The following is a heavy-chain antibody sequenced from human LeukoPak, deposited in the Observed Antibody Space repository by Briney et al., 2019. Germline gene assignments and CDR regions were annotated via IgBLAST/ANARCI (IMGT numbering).Heavy chain of an antibody. V-gene: IGHV3-30*03. CDR1: GFTFNNFA. J-gene: IGHJ4*02. D-gene: IGHD3-22*01. CDR3: ARDLDDSSGSYLDY. Sequence: GRSLRLSCAVSGFTFNNFAMHWVRQPPGKGLEWVAVTSYDGGNEYYAESVQGRFTITRDNSKNTLYLQMNSLRGEDTAVYYCARDLDDSSGSYLDYWGQGTLVTVSS. CDR2: TSYDGGNE.